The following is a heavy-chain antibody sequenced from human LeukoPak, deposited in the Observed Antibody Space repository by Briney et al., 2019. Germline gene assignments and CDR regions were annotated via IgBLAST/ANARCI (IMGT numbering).Heavy chain of an antibody. J-gene: IGHJ4*02. V-gene: IGHV3-53*01. CDR1: GFTVSTNY. D-gene: IGHD3-16*02. Sequence: PGGSLRLSCAASGFTVSTNYMSWVRQAPGKGLEWVSIIYSGGTTYYADSVKGRFTISRDNSRNTLYLQMNSLRAEDTAVYYCAREGGSYRPLDYSGQGTLVTVSS. CDR2: IYSGGTT. CDR3: AREGGSYRPLDY.